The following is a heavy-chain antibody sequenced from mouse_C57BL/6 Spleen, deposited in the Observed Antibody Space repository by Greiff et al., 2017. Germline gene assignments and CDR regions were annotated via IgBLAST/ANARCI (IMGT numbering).Heavy chain of an antibody. D-gene: IGHD1-1*01. CDR2: IYPGDGDT. CDR1: GYAFSSSW. CDR3: AREDYYYGSSSFAY. Sequence: QVQLQQSGPELVKPGASVKISCKASGYAFSSSWMNWVKQRPGKGLEWIGRIYPGDGDTNYNGKFKGKATLTADKSSSTADMQLSSLTSEDSAVYFCAREDYYYGSSSFAYWGQGTLVTVSA. J-gene: IGHJ3*01. V-gene: IGHV1-82*01.